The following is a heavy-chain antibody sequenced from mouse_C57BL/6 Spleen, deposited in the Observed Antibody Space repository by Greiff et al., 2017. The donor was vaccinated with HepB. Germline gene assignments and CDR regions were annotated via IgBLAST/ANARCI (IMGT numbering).Heavy chain of an antibody. V-gene: IGHV1-15*01. Sequence: VQLQESGAELVRPGASVTLSCKASGYTFTDYEMHWVKQTPVHGLEWIGAIDPETGGTAYNQKFKGKAILTADKSSSTAYMELRSLTSEDSAVYYCTRMGAYYPFDYWGQGTTLTVSS. CDR2: IDPETGGT. CDR3: TRMGAYYPFDY. J-gene: IGHJ2*01. CDR1: GYTFTDYE. D-gene: IGHD2-10*01.